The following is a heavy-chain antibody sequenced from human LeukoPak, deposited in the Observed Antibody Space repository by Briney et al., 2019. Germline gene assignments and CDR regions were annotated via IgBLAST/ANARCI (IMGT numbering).Heavy chain of an antibody. CDR1: GFTFSTYA. CDR3: AREQQQLADY. V-gene: IGHV3-30-3*01. Sequence: GGSLRLSCEASGFTFSTYAMHWFRQAPGKGLEWVAVISYDGINKHNADSVKGRIIISRDNSKNALYLQLNNLRAEDTAMYYCAREQQQLADYWGQGTLVTVSS. CDR2: ISYDGINK. J-gene: IGHJ4*02. D-gene: IGHD6-13*01.